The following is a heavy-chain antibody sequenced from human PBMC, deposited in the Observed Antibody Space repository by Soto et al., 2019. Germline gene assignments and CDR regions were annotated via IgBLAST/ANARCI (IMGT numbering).Heavy chain of an antibody. V-gene: IGHV3-74*01. CDR2: INSDGSST. J-gene: IGHJ4*02. CDR1: GFTFSSYW. CDR3: ARGAVAESRPFDY. D-gene: IGHD6-19*01. Sequence: EVQLVESGGGLVQPGGSLRLSCAASGFTFSSYWMHWVRQAPGKGLVWVSRINSDGSSTNYADSVKGRFTISRDNAKNTLYLQMNTLTAEDTAVYYCARGAVAESRPFDYWGQGTLVTVSS.